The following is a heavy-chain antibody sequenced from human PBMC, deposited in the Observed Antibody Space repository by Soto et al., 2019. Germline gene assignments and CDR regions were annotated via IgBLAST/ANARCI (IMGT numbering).Heavy chain of an antibody. CDR1: GGSISSYY. J-gene: IGHJ4*02. CDR3: ARVGSSGWFSAY. D-gene: IGHD6-19*01. V-gene: IGHV4-59*01. CDR2: IYYSGST. Sequence: SETLSLTCTVSGGSISSYYWSWIRQPPGKGLEWIGYIYYSGSTNYNPSLKSRVTISVDTSKNQFSLKLNSVTAADTAVYYCARVGSSGWFSAYWGQGNLVTVSS.